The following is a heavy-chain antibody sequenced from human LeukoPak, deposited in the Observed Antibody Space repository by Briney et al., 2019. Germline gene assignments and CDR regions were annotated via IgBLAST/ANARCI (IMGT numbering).Heavy chain of an antibody. V-gene: IGHV4-34*01. J-gene: IGHJ5*02. CDR3: ARGGYDFWSGYYTGRFWFDP. D-gene: IGHD3-3*01. Sequence: PSETLSLTCAVYGGSFSGYYWSWIRQPPGKGLEWIGEINHSGSTNYNPSLKSRVTISVDTSKNQFSLKLSSETAADTAVYYCARGGYDFWSGYYTGRFWFDPWGQGTLVTVSS. CDR2: INHSGST. CDR1: GGSFSGYY.